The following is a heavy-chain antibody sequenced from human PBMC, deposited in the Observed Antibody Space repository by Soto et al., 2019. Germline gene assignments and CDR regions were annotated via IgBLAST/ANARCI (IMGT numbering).Heavy chain of an antibody. D-gene: IGHD4-4*01. CDR3: ARERSNYDYYYYYGMDV. V-gene: IGHV4-30-4*01. CDR2: IYYSGST. J-gene: IGHJ6*02. CDR1: GGSISSGDYY. Sequence: LSLTCTVSGGSISSGDYYWSWIRQPPGKGLEWIGYIYYSGSTYYNPSLKSRVTISVDTSKNQFSLKLSSVTAADTAVYYCARERSNYDYYYYYGMDVWGQGTTVTVSS.